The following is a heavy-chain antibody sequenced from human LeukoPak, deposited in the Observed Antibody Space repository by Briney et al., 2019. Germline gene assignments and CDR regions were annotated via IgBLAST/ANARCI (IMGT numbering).Heavy chain of an antibody. CDR2: IRSDGTIT. CDR3: ARDPYDFWSGYYTGPPDY. CDR1: GFPFSTYA. V-gene: IGHV3-30*02. D-gene: IGHD3-3*01. Sequence: PGGSLRLSCAASGFPFSTYAMHWVRQAPGKGLEWVSFIRSDGTITYYSDSVEGRFTISRDNSKDTLSLDMNSLRAGDTAVYYCARDPYDFWSGYYTGPPDYWGQGTLVTVSS. J-gene: IGHJ4*02.